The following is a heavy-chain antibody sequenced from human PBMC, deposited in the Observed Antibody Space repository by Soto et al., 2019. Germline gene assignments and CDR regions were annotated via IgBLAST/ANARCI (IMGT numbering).Heavy chain of an antibody. Sequence: SETLSLTCTVSGGSISSGGYYWSWIRQHPGKGLEWIGYIYYSGSTYYNPSLKSRVTISVDTSKNQFSLKLSSVTAADTAVYYCARGRSGVVIIEYYYYYGMDVWGQGTTVTVSS. CDR1: GGSISSGGYY. J-gene: IGHJ6*02. V-gene: IGHV4-31*03. D-gene: IGHD3-3*01. CDR2: IYYSGST. CDR3: ARGRSGVVIIEYYYYYGMDV.